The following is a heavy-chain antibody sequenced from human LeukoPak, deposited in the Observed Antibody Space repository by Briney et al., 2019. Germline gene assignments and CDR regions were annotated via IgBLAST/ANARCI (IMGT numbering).Heavy chain of an antibody. Sequence: GASVKVSCKASGYTFTSYDLSWVRQATGQGLEWMGWMNPNSGNTGYAQKFQGRITMTRNTSISTAYMELSSLTSEDTAVYYCARIAAAGNRKLNYWGQGTLVTVSS. V-gene: IGHV1-8*01. J-gene: IGHJ4*02. D-gene: IGHD6-13*01. CDR1: GYTFTSYD. CDR2: MNPNSGNT. CDR3: ARIAAAGNRKLNY.